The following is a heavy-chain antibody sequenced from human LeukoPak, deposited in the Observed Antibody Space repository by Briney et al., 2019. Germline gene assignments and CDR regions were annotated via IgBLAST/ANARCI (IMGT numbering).Heavy chain of an antibody. CDR2: IYYSGST. D-gene: IGHD3-3*01. V-gene: IGHV4-59*01. Sequence: SETLSLTXTVSGGSISSYYWSWIRQAPGKGLEWIGYIYYSGSTNYNPSLKSRVTISVDTSKNQFSLKLSSVTAADTAVYYCARAYDFWSGFLDYWGQGTLVTVSS. CDR1: GGSISSYY. J-gene: IGHJ4*02. CDR3: ARAYDFWSGFLDY.